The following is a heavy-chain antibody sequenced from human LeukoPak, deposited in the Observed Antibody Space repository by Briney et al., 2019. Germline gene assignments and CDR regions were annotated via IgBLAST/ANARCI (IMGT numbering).Heavy chain of an antibody. D-gene: IGHD5-18*01. CDR3: ARDRGWAGYTYGFYY. CDR2: IIPIFGTA. CDR1: GGTFSSSA. Sequence: SVTVSCKSSGGTFSSSAISWVRQAPGQGLEWMGRIIPIFGTANYAQKFQGRATITADESTSTAYMELSGLRSEDTAVYYCARDRGWAGYTYGFYYWGQGTLVTVSS. V-gene: IGHV1-69*13. J-gene: IGHJ4*02.